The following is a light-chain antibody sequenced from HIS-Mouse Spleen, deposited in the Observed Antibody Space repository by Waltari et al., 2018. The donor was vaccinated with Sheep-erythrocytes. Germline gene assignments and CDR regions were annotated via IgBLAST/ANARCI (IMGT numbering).Light chain of an antibody. CDR2: DVS. J-gene: IGLJ2*01. V-gene: IGLV2-14*03. Sequence: QSALTQPAAVSGSPGQSITISCTETRREVGGFNYYSWYQQHPRQAPKLMIYDVSNRPSGVSNRFSGSKSCNTASLTISGLQAEDEADYYCSSYTSSSTLTFGGGTKLTVL. CDR3: SSYTSSSTLT. CDR1: RREVGGFNY.